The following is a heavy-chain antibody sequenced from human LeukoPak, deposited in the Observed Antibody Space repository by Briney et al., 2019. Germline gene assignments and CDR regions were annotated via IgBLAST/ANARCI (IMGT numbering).Heavy chain of an antibody. Sequence: SETLSLTCAVYGESFSGHYWSWIRQPPGKGLEWIGEVNHSGTTNYNPSLKSRVTISVDTSKNQFSLKLRSVTAADTAVYYCARRASVAATLDYWGQGTLVTVSS. D-gene: IGHD2-15*01. CDR1: GESFSGHY. CDR3: ARRASVAATLDY. CDR2: VNHSGTT. V-gene: IGHV4-34*01. J-gene: IGHJ4*02.